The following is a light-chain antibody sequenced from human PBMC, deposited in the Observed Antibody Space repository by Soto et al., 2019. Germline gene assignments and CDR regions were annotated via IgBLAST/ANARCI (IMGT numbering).Light chain of an antibody. CDR3: QHYYSYSWT. CDR2: KAS. Sequence: DIQMTQSPSTLSASVGDSVTITCRASESVSNWVAWYQQKPGKAPKLLIFKASNLESGVPSRFSGSGSGTEFTLTITSLQADDFATYYCQHYYSYSWTFGQGTKVEI. CDR1: ESVSNW. J-gene: IGKJ1*01. V-gene: IGKV1-5*03.